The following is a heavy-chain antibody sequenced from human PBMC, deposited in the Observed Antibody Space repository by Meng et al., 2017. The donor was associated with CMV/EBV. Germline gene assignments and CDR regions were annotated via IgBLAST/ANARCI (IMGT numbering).Heavy chain of an antibody. CDR3: ARDGGAARVFDY. CDR1: GFTFSSYW. Sequence: GESLKISCAASGFTFSSYWMHWVRQAPGKGLVWVSRINSDGSSTSYADSVKGRFTISRDNAKNTPYLQMNSLRAEDTAVYYCARDGGAARVFDYWGQGTLVTVSS. D-gene: IGHD6-6*01. CDR2: INSDGSST. J-gene: IGHJ4*02. V-gene: IGHV3-74*01.